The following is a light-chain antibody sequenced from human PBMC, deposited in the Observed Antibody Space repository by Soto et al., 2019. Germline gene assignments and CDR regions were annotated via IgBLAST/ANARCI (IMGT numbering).Light chain of an antibody. Sequence: DIQITQAPSTLSASVGDTVTVHWQASQDISNYLNWYQKKLGKAPKLLIYDASNSETGVPSMFGGSGAGTVFTFTISSLQHEDIATDYCQQYRHLITFCQGTRLENK. CDR2: DAS. CDR3: QQYRHLIT. J-gene: IGKJ5*01. CDR1: QDISNY. V-gene: IGKV1-33*01.